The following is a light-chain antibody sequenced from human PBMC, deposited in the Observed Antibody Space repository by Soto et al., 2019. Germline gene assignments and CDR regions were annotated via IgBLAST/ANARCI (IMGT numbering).Light chain of an antibody. CDR1: QSMSSGY. J-gene: IGKJ1*01. CDR3: QQYYDSPRK. CDR2: GTT. Sequence: DIVYTQSPGTLSLSPGEIANLSCRASQSMSSGYLAWYQQRAGQAPRLLIYGTTSRASGIPGRCSGSGSGTDFSLNINRLELEDFVVYYCQQYYDSPRKFGQGTKG. V-gene: IGKV3-20*01.